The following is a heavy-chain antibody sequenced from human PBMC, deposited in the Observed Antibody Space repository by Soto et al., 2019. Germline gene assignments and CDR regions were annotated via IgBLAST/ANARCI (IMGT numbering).Heavy chain of an antibody. V-gene: IGHV3-30*18. CDR3: AKGGRQWLVTSDFNY. CDR2: VSHDGRNT. J-gene: IGHJ4*02. D-gene: IGHD6-19*01. Sequence: VQLVESGGGVVQPGRSLRLSCAASGFTFSDYAMHWVRQAPGKGLEWVAVVSHDGRNTHYADSVKGRFTISRDSSKKKVSLEMTSLRAEDTAVYYCAKGGRQWLVTSDFNYWGQGALVNVSS. CDR1: GFTFSDYA.